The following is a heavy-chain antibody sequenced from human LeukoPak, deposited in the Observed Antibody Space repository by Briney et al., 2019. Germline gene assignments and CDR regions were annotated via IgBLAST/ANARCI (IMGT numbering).Heavy chain of an antibody. CDR3: AKGECSGGSCYFFDY. CDR2: ISGSGDT. D-gene: IGHD2-15*01. V-gene: IGHV3-23*01. J-gene: IGHJ4*02. CDR1: GFTYSSYA. Sequence: GGSLRLSCAVSGFTYSSYAMSWVRQAPGKGLEGVSTISGSGDTYYVDSVKGRFTISRDNSKNTLYLQMNSLRAEDTAVYYCAKGECSGGSCYFFDYWGQGTLVTVSS.